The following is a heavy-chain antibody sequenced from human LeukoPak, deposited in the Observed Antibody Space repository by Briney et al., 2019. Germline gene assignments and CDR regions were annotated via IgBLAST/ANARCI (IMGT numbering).Heavy chain of an antibody. D-gene: IGHD3-9*01. CDR3: ARDTIYDILTADNWFDP. J-gene: IGHJ5*02. V-gene: IGHV4-34*01. Sequence: SETLSLTCAVYGGSFSGYYWSWIRQPPGKGLEWIGEINHSGSTNYNPSLKSRVTISVDTSKNQFSLKLSSVTAADTAVYYCARDTIYDILTADNWFDPWGQGTLVTVSS. CDR1: GGSFSGYY. CDR2: INHSGST.